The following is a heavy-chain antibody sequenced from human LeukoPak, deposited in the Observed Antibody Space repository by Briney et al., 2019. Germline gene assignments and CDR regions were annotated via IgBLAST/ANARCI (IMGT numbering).Heavy chain of an antibody. CDR1: GFTFSSYG. D-gene: IGHD5-18*01. V-gene: IGHV3-33*01. CDR2: IWYDGSNK. CDR3: AREDTAMVGFDY. J-gene: IGHJ4*02. Sequence: GGSLRLFCAASGFTFSSYGMHWVRQAPGKGLEWVAVIWYDGSNKYYADSVKGRFTISRDNSKNTLYLQMNSLRAEDTAVYYCAREDTAMVGFDYWGQGTLVTVSS.